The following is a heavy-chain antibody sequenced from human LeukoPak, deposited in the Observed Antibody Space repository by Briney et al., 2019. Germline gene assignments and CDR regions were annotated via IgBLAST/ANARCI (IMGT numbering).Heavy chain of an antibody. Sequence: ETLSLPCAVYGGSFSGYYWSWIRQPPGKGLEWIGEINHSGSTNYNPSLKSRVTISVDTSKNQFSLKLSSVTAADTAVYYCARAAYSSSHYFDYWGQGTLVTVSS. CDR3: ARAAYSSSHYFDY. V-gene: IGHV4-34*01. CDR2: INHSGST. J-gene: IGHJ4*02. CDR1: GGSFSGYY. D-gene: IGHD6-13*01.